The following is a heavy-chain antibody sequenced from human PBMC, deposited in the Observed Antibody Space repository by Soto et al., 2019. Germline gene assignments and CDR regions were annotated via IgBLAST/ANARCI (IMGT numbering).Heavy chain of an antibody. CDR3: ARDGDSSSYGGDFDY. D-gene: IGHD6-13*01. V-gene: IGHV4-4*02. Sequence: QVQLQESGPGLVKPSGTLSLTCAVSGGSISSSNWWSWVRQPPGKGLEWIGEIYHSGSTNYNPSLKSLVTISVDKPKSQFSLKLSSVTAADAAVYYCARDGDSSSYGGDFDYWGQGTLVTVSS. CDR1: GGSISSSNW. CDR2: IYHSGST. J-gene: IGHJ4*02.